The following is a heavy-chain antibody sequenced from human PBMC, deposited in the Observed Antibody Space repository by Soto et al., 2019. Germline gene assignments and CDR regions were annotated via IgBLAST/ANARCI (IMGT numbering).Heavy chain of an antibody. J-gene: IGHJ5*02. Sequence: QVQLQESGPGLVKPSETLSLTCTVSGGSISSYYWSWIRQPPGKGLEWIGYIYYSGSTNYNPSLKSRVTISVDTSKNQFSLKLSSVTAADTAVYYCARVYSGGVRWFDPWGQGTLVIVSS. CDR2: IYYSGST. CDR1: GGSISSYY. CDR3: ARVYSGGVRWFDP. D-gene: IGHD2-15*01. V-gene: IGHV4-59*01.